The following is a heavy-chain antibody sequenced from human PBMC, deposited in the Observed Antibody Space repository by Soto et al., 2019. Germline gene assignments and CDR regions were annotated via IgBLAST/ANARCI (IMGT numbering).Heavy chain of an antibody. Sequence: SDTLSLTCAVSGGSISSSGNSWSWIRQPPGEGLEWIGYISDSGTTSYSPSLKSRITVSVDTSKNQVSLKLSSVTAADTAVYYCARHYASGTYPLEYWGQGTLVTVSS. V-gene: IGHV4-30-2*01. CDR3: ARHYASGTYPLEY. J-gene: IGHJ4*02. D-gene: IGHD3-10*01. CDR2: ISDSGTT. CDR1: GGSISSSGNS.